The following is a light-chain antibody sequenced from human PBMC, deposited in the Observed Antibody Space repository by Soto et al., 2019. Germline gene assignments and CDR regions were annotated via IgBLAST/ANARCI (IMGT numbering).Light chain of an antibody. J-gene: IGLJ2*01. CDR3: CSYAGSSTLL. CDR2: EGS. V-gene: IGLV2-23*01. CDR1: SSDDGGYNL. Sequence: QSVLTQPASVSGSPGQSITISCTGTSSDDGGYNLVSWYQQHPGKTPKLMIYEGSKRPSGVSNRFSGSKSGNTASLTISGLQAEDEADYYCCSYAGSSTLLFGGGTKLTVL.